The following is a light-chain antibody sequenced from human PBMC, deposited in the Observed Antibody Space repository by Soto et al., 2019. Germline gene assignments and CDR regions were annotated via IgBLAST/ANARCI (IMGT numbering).Light chain of an antibody. CDR3: QQRGNWSVT. V-gene: IGKV3-11*01. Sequence: EIVLTQSPATLSLPPGEKATLSCRASQSVKSHVAWYQLKPGQSPRLLIFDTTNRATGTPTRFSGSGSGTDFTLTISRLEPEDFAVYYCQQRGNWSVTFGGGTKVEI. CDR2: DTT. CDR1: QSVKSH. J-gene: IGKJ4*01.